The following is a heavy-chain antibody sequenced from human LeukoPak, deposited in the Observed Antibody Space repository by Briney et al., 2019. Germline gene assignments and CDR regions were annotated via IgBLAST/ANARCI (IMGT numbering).Heavy chain of an antibody. J-gene: IGHJ3*02. Sequence: ASVKVSCKASGGTFNSYAISWVRQAPGQGLEWMGGIIPMYGAPNYAQRFQGRVTITADESTSTAYMELSSLRSEDTAVYYCARLGGGHSSSWYDAFDIWGQGTMVTVSS. D-gene: IGHD6-13*01. V-gene: IGHV1-69*13. CDR2: IIPMYGAP. CDR3: ARLGGGHSSSWYDAFDI. CDR1: GGTFNSYA.